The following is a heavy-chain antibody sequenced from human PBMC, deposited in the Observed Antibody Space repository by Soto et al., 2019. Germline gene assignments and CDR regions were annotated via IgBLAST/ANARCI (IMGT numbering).Heavy chain of an antibody. CDR1: GFTFSSYG. D-gene: IGHD3-22*01. CDR2: IWYDGSNK. Sequence: PGGSLRLSCAASGFTFSSYGMHWVRQAPGKGLEWVAVIWYDGSNKYYADSVKGRFTISRDNSKNTLYLQMNSLRAEDTAVFYCAREAYDSSGSDAFDIWGQGTMVTVSS. J-gene: IGHJ3*02. CDR3: AREAYDSSGSDAFDI. V-gene: IGHV3-33*01.